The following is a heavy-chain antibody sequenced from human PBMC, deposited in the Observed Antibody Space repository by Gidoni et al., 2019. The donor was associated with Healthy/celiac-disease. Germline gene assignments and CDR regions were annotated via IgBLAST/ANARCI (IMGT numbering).Heavy chain of an antibody. J-gene: IGHJ3*02. D-gene: IGHD3-22*01. Sequence: QVQLVQSGAEVQKPGASVKVSCKASGYTFTGYYMHWVRQAPGQGLEWMGWINPNSGGTNYAQKFQGRVTMTRDTSISTAYMELSRLRSDDTAVYYCARVTMIGDGADAFDIWGQGTMVTVSS. V-gene: IGHV1-2*02. CDR1: GYTFTGYY. CDR2: INPNSGGT. CDR3: ARVTMIGDGADAFDI.